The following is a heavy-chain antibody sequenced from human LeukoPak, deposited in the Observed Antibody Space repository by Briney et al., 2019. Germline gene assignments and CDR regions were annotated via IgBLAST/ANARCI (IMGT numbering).Heavy chain of an antibody. D-gene: IGHD3-22*01. Sequence: GGSLRLSCEASGFTFNTYSMNWARQAPGKGLEWVSSIDSSGGYMFYADSVKGRFIISRDNSKNTLYLQMNSLRAEDTAVYYCANQRYYYDGSVYRPYWYFDLWAVAPWSLSPQ. CDR3: ANQRYYYDGSVYRPYWYFDL. J-gene: IGHJ2*01. CDR1: GFTFNTYS. CDR2: IDSSGGYM. V-gene: IGHV3-21*04.